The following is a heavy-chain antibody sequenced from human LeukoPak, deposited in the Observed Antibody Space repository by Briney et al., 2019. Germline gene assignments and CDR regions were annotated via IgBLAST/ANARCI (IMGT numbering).Heavy chain of an antibody. V-gene: IGHV3-23*01. CDR2: ISGSGGST. Sequence: GGSLRLSCAASGFTFSSYAMSWVRRAPGKGLEWVSAISGSGGSTYYADSVKGRFTISRDNSKNTLYLQMNSLRAEDTAVYYCAKGSYYDILTGYYQPPSFDYWGQGTLVTVSS. J-gene: IGHJ4*02. D-gene: IGHD3-9*01. CDR3: AKGSYYDILTGYYQPPSFDY. CDR1: GFTFSSYA.